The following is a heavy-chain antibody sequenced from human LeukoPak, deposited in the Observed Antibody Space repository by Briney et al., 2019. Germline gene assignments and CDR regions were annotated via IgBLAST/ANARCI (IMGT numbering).Heavy chain of an antibody. Sequence: GGSLRLSCAASGFSFSSYWMHWVRQAPGKGLVWVSRINSDGSTTGYADSVKGRFTISRDNAKNTLYLQMDTLRAADTALYFCARAGYGSGIYMDVWGKGTTVTIAS. V-gene: IGHV3-74*01. CDR3: ARAGYGSGIYMDV. CDR1: GFSFSSYW. D-gene: IGHD3-10*01. CDR2: INSDGSTT. J-gene: IGHJ6*03.